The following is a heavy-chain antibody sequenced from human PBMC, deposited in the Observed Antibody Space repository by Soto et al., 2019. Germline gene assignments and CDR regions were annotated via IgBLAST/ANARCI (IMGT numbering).Heavy chain of an antibody. J-gene: IGHJ4*02. CDR1: GGSISILDSY. Sequence: SETLSLTCNVSGGSISILDSYWVWIRQPPGKGMEWIGSMHDSGNTFYNPSLKSRIVISVDTATNQFSLRLNFMTVADTAVYYCARAAFDFGEFANWGQGTLVTVSS. CDR3: ARAAFDFGEFAN. D-gene: IGHD3-10*01. CDR2: MHDSGNT. V-gene: IGHV4-39*02.